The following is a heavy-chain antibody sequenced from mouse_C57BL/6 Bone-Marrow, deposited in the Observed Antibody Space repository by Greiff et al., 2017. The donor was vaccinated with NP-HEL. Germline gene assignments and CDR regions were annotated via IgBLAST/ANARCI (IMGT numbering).Heavy chain of an antibody. CDR3: ARWRYAMDY. CDR2: IYPRSGNT. Sequence: QVQLQQSGAELARPGVSVKLSCKASGYTFTSYGISWVKQRTGQGLEWIGEIYPRSGNTYYNEKFKGKATLTADKSSSTAYMELRSLTSEDSAVYFCARWRYAMDYWGQGTSVTVSS. V-gene: IGHV1-81*01. J-gene: IGHJ4*01. CDR1: GYTFTSYG.